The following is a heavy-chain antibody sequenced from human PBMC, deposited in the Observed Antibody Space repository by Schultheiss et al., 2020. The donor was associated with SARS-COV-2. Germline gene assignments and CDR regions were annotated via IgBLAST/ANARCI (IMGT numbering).Heavy chain of an antibody. V-gene: IGHV3-33*08. CDR1: GFTFSSYS. CDR2: IWYDGINK. D-gene: IGHD3-3*01. Sequence: GGSLRLSCAASGFTFSSYSMNWVRQAPGKGLEWVAVIWYDGINKYYADSVKGRFTISRDNSKNTLYLQLNSLRAEDTAVYYCARGADDLYYWGQGTVVTVSS. J-gene: IGHJ4*02. CDR3: ARGADDLYY.